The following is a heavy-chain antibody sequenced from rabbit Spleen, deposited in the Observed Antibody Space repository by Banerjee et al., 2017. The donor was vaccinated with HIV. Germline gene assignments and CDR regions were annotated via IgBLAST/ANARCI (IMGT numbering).Heavy chain of an antibody. Sequence: QEQLEESGGGLVQPGGSLTLSCKASGFSFSDRDVMCWVRQAPGKGLQWIACINTYTGKPVYATWAKGRFTISRTSSTTVTLQMTSLTAADTATYFCARDLTSVIGWNLNLWGQGTLVTVS. D-gene: IGHD1-1*01. CDR1: GFSFSDRDV. CDR2: INTYTGKP. CDR3: ARDLTSVIGWNLNL. J-gene: IGHJ4*01. V-gene: IGHV1S45*01.